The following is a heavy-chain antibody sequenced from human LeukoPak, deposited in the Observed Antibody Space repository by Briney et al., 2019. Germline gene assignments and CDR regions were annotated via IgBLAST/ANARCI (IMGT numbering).Heavy chain of an antibody. Sequence: GGSLRLSCAASGFTFSNYAMGWVRPAPGGGLEWVSAISGRGGSTYYADSVKGRFTIRRDNSEKPLCRRVDSLISTEPCVNFRPNKQPWFEYWGKGTLVTVS. D-gene: IGHD5-18*01. CDR1: GFTFSNYA. V-gene: IGHV3-23*01. J-gene: IGHJ4*02. CDR2: ISGRGGST. CDR3: PNKQPWFEY.